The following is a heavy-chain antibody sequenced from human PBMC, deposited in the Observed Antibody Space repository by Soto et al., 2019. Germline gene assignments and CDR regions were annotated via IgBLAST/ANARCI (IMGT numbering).Heavy chain of an antibody. J-gene: IGHJ5*02. D-gene: IGHD3-10*01. CDR3: AHATYGGFTS. CDR1: GFTFSSYG. CDR2: IWYDGSNK. Sequence: GGSLRLSCAASGFTFSSYGMHWVRQAPGKGLEWVAIIWYDGSNKYYVDSVKGRFTISRDNSKSMLYLQTNSLRAEDTAIYYCAHATYGGFTSWGQGTVLTVSS. V-gene: IGHV3-33*01.